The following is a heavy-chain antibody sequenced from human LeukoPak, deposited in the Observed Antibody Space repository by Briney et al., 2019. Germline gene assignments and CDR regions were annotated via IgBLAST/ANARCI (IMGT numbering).Heavy chain of an antibody. CDR2: IWSNGNTK. CDR3: AGDLSWCPDY. D-gene: IGHD2-8*01. Sequence: GGSLRLSCAASGFTFSGYGVHWVRQAPGKGLEWVAVIWSNGNTKYYADSVKGRFTISRDNSKNTLYLQMNSLRTEDTAVYYCAGDLSWCPDYWGQRTMVTDSS. CDR1: GFTFSGYG. J-gene: IGHJ4*02. V-gene: IGHV3-33*01.